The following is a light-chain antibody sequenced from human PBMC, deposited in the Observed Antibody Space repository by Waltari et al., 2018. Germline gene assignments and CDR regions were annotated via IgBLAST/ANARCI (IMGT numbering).Light chain of an antibody. CDR3: QQYDNLPIT. V-gene: IGKV1-9*01. CDR2: AVS. Sequence: DIQLTQSPSFLSASVGDRVTITCRASQDISTYLAWYQQKPGKAPKLLIHAVSTLQAGVPSRFSGGGSGTEFTLTISSLQPEDFATYYCQQYDNLPITFGQGTRLEIK. CDR1: QDISTY. J-gene: IGKJ5*01.